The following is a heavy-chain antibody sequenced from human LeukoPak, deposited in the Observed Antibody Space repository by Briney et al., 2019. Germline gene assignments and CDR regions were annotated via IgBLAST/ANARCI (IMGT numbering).Heavy chain of an antibody. V-gene: IGHV4-59*11. CDR2: VAYTGSA. CDR3: ARGPLDSADYSFDY. CDR1: GGSINNHH. J-gene: IGHJ4*02. Sequence: SETLSLTCHVSGGSINNHHWSWIRQPPGKRLEWIAYVAYTGSAVYNPSLKSRVTISVDTSKNQFSLKLKSVTAADTAVYYCARGPLDSADYSFDYWGQGALVTASS. D-gene: IGHD3-22*01.